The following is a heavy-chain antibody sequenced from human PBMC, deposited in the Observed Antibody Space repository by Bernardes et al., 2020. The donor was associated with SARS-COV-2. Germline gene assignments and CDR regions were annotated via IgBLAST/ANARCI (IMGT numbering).Heavy chain of an antibody. D-gene: IGHD5-12*01. V-gene: IGHV3-53*01. J-gene: IGHJ4*02. CDR1: GFSVTTKY. Sequence: GGSLRLSCAASGFSVTTKYMSWVRQAPGRGLEWVSVIYAGGDTYYADSVKGRFTVSRDESENTFYLQMNTLKGEDSAVYYCARDGRGRGLGRYDFDLWGQGTLVTVSS. CDR2: IYAGGDT. CDR3: ARDGRGRGLGRYDFDL.